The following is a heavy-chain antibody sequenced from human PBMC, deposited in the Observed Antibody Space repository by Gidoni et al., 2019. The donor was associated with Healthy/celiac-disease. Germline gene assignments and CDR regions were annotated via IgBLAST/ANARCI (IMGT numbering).Heavy chain of an antibody. CDR1: GGSIRSGGYY. V-gene: IGHV4-31*03. D-gene: IGHD3-9*01. CDR2: IYYSGST. Sequence: QVQLQESGPGLVKPSQTLSLTCTVSGGSIRSGGYYWSWIRQHPGKGLEWIGYIYYSGSTYYNPSLKSRVTISVDTSKNQFSLKLSSVTAADTAVYYCAREPALSQYYDILTGYYTPSYFDYWGQGTLVTVSS. J-gene: IGHJ4*02. CDR3: AREPALSQYYDILTGYYTPSYFDY.